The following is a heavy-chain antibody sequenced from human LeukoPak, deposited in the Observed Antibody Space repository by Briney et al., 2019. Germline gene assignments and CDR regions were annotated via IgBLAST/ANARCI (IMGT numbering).Heavy chain of an antibody. Sequence: ASVKVSCKASGYTFTNYVVHWVRQATGQRPEWMGYINAGNGDTKYSKNFQDRVTITRDTSASTAYMEVRSLTSEDTALYSCVRDDCAADACYPGGYWGQGTLVTVSS. D-gene: IGHD2-21*02. CDR1: GYTFTNYV. CDR2: INAGNGDT. V-gene: IGHV1-3*01. CDR3: VRDDCAADACYPGGY. J-gene: IGHJ4*02.